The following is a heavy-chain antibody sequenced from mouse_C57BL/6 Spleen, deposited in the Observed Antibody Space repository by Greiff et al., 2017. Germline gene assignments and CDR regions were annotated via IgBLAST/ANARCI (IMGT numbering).Heavy chain of an antibody. CDR3: ARAYYYGSSFYFDY. D-gene: IGHD1-1*01. V-gene: IGHV14-3*01. J-gene: IGHJ2*01. CDR1: GFNIQNTY. CDR2: IDPANGNT. Sequence: EVQLQQSVAELVRPAASVTLSCTASGFNIQNTYMHWVQQRPEQGLEWLGRIDPANGNTKYAPKFPGKATITADTASNTAYLQLSSLTSEDTSSYYCARAYYYGSSFYFDYWGQGTTLTVSS.